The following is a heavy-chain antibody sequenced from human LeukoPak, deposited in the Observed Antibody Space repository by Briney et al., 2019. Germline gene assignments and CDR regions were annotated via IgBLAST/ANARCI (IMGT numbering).Heavy chain of an antibody. V-gene: IGHV3-48*03. CDR2: ISSSGSTI. J-gene: IGHJ3*02. CDR1: GFTFSSYE. CDR3: VGCGGDCYREAFDI. D-gene: IGHD2-21*02. Sequence: GGSLRLSCAASGFTFSSYEMNWVRQAPGKGLEWVSYISSSGSTIYYADSVKGRFTISRDNAKNSLYLQMNSLRAEDTAVYYCVGCGGDCYREAFDIWGQGTMVTVSS.